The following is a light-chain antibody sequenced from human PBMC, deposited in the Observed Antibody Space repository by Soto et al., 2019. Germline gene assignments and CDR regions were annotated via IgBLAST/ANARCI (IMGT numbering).Light chain of an antibody. CDR3: QQLTDWPPQWT. J-gene: IGKJ1*01. V-gene: IGKV3-11*01. CDR2: DAS. CDR1: QSISSY. Sequence: EVVLTQSPDTLSLPPGERATLSVRAGQSISSYLAWYQQKPGQAPRLLIYDASSRATGIPARFSGSGSGTDFTLTISSLEPEDFAVYYCQQLTDWPPQWTFGQGTKVDI.